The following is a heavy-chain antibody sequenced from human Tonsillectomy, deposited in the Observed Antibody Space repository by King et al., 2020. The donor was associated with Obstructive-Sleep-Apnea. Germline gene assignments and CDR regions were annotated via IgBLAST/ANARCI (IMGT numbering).Heavy chain of an antibody. Sequence: VQLVESGGGVVQPGRSLRLSWAASGCTFSSYVMHWVRQAPGLGLEWVAGTSYVGGNKYYADFVKGRFTISRDNSKNTLYLQMNSLRAEDTAVYYCAKGASGYGDFDYWGQGTLVTVSS. V-gene: IGHV3-30*18. CDR2: TSYVGGNK. J-gene: IGHJ4*02. D-gene: IGHD5-12*01. CDR3: AKGASGYGDFDY. CDR1: GCTFSSYV.